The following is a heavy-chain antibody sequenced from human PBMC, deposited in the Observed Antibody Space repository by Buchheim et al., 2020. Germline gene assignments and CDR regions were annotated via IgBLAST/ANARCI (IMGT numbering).Heavy chain of an antibody. J-gene: IGHJ4*02. CDR1: GFTFTNHA. CDR3: AKDKYYDFFDY. V-gene: IGHV3-23*01. CDR2: ISSTDGST. Sequence: EVQLLESGGGLVQPGGSLRLSCTASGFTFTNHAMTWVRQAPGKGLEWVSTISSTDGSTYYADSVKGRFTISRDNSKNTLYLQMNSLRAEDTAVYYCAKDKYYDFFDYWGQGTL. D-gene: IGHD3-22*01.